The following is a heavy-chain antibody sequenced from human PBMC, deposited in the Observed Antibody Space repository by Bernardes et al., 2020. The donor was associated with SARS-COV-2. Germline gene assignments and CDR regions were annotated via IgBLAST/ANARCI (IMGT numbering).Heavy chain of an antibody. CDR1: GGSISSYY. CDR2: IYYSGST. CDR3: ARHSTLRFLEWSLSGHFDY. Sequence: SETLSLTCTVSGGSISSYYWSWIRQPPGKGLEWIGYIYYSGSTNYNPSLKIRVTISVDTSKNQFSLKLSSVTAADTAVYYCARHSTLRFLEWSLSGHFDYWGQGTLVTVSS. D-gene: IGHD3-3*01. V-gene: IGHV4-59*08. J-gene: IGHJ4*02.